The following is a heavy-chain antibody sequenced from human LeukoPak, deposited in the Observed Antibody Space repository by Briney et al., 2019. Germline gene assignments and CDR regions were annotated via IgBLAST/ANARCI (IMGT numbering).Heavy chain of an antibody. Sequence: PGGSLRLSCAASGFTFDYYGMSWVRQAPGKGLEWVSGISGSGGSTYYADSVKGRFTISRDNSKNTLYLQMNSLRAEDTAVYYCAKDQGGEWLLFDYWGQGTLVTVSS. V-gene: IGHV3-23*01. CDR2: ISGSGGST. CDR1: GFTFDYYG. D-gene: IGHD5-12*01. J-gene: IGHJ4*02. CDR3: AKDQGGEWLLFDY.